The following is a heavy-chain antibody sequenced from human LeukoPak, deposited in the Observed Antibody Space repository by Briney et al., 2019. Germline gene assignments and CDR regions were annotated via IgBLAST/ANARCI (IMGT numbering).Heavy chain of an antibody. CDR3: ARNTETAIPLPYYFDY. CDR2: INTGDGNT. V-gene: IGHV1-3*04. D-gene: IGHD2-21*02. CDR1: GYTFTSYG. Sequence: GASVEVSCKASGYTFTSYGISWVRQAPGQRLECMGWINTGDGNTKYSQKFQGRVTITRDTSASTAYMDLSSLRSEDTAVYYCARNTETAIPLPYYFDYWGQGTLVTVSS. J-gene: IGHJ4*02.